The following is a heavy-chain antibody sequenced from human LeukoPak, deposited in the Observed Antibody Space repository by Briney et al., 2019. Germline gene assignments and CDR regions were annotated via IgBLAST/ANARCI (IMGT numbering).Heavy chain of an antibody. Sequence: GESLKISCKGSGYTFTSYFIGWVRQMPGKGLEWMGIIYPGDSDTRYSPSFQGQVTISADKSVSTAFLQWSSLKASDTAMYYCARGDSGSYSVYWGQGTLVTVSS. D-gene: IGHD3-10*01. CDR3: ARGDSGSYSVY. CDR2: IYPGDSDT. CDR1: GYTFTSYF. V-gene: IGHV5-51*01. J-gene: IGHJ4*02.